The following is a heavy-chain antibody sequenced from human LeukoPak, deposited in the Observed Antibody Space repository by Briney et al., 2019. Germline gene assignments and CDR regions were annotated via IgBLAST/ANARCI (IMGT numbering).Heavy chain of an antibody. D-gene: IGHD3-10*02. CDR3: AELGITMIGGV. V-gene: IGHV3-23*01. Sequence: GGSLRLSCAASGFTFSTYAMTWVRQAPGKGLEWVSLISGTGGSTYYADSVKGRFTISRDNAKNSLYLQMNSLRAEDTAVYYCAELGITMIGGVWGKGTTVTISS. CDR2: ISGTGGST. CDR1: GFTFSTYA. J-gene: IGHJ6*04.